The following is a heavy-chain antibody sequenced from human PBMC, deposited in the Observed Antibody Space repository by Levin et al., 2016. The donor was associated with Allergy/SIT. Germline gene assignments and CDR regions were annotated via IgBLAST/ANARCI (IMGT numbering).Heavy chain of an antibody. CDR3: ASLRSGSYYNMWRNDAFDI. Sequence: GESLKISCAASGFTFSSYSMNWVRQAPGKGLEWVSYISSSSSTIYYADSVKGRFTISRDNAKNSLYLQMNSLRAEDTAVYYCASLRSGSYYNMWRNDAFDIWGQGTMVTVSS. V-gene: IGHV3-48*01. CDR2: ISSSSSTI. D-gene: IGHD3-10*01. CDR1: GFTFSSYS. J-gene: IGHJ3*02.